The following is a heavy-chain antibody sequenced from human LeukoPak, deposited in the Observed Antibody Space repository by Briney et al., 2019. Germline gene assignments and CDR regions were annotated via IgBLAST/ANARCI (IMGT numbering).Heavy chain of an antibody. V-gene: IGHV3-30-3*01. J-gene: IGHJ4*02. CDR3: ARDRDSSGWYEGFDY. CDR2: ISYDGSNK. CDR1: GFTFSSSA. Sequence: GGSLRLSCAASGFTFSSSAMHWVRQAPDKGLEWVAVISYDGSNKYYADSVKGRFTISRDNSKNTLYLQVNSLRADDTAVYYCARDRDSSGWYEGFDYWGQGTLSPSPQ. D-gene: IGHD6-19*01.